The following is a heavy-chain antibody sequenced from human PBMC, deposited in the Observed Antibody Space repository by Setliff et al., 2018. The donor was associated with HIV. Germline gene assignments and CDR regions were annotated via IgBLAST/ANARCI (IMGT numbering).Heavy chain of an antibody. CDR2: IHYGGFF. D-gene: IGHD3-10*01. CDR3: ARPALGIGGGSRFDN. CDR1: GGSFRSSRYY. V-gene: IGHV4-39*01. Sequence: SETLSLTCAVSGGSFRSSRYYWGWIRQPPGRGLEWIGNIHYGGFFWYSPSLKSRVTIPVDTSENQFSLKLSSVTAADTAVYYCARPALGIGGGSRFDNWGQGTRVTVSS. J-gene: IGHJ4*02.